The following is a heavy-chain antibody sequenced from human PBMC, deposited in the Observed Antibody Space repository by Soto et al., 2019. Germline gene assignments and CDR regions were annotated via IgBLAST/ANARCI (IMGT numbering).Heavy chain of an antibody. V-gene: IGHV1-18*01. J-gene: IGHJ3*02. CDR3: ARDLEQQLVSGVKESDAFDI. Sequence: ASVKVSCKASGYTFTSYGISWVRQAPGQGLEWMGWISAYNGNTNYAQKLQGRVTMTTDTSTSTAYMELRSLRSDDTAVYYCARDLEQQLVSGVKESDAFDIWGQGTMVTVSS. CDR1: GYTFTSYG. D-gene: IGHD6-13*01. CDR2: ISAYNGNT.